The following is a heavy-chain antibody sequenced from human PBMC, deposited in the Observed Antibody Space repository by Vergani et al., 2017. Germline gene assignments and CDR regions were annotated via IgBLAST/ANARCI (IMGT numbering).Heavy chain of an antibody. Sequence: QVQLEESGPGLVKPSETLSLTRTVPGVSFNTYYWSWILQSPGKGLEWIGYIYSTGSTNYNSSLNSRVTISVNTSKNQFSLKLRSVTAADTAVYFYARVMYRDEASTGYRLEGMDIWGQGTTVTISS. J-gene: IGHJ6*02. CDR1: GVSFNTYY. CDR2: IYSTGST. CDR3: ARVMYRDEASTGYRLEGMDI. D-gene: IGHD3-9*01. V-gene: IGHV4-59*13.